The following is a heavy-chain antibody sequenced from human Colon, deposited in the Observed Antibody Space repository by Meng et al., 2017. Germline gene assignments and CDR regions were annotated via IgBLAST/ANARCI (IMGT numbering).Heavy chain of an antibody. V-gene: IGHV3-66*02. Sequence: GGSLRLSCAASGFTVGSNHMSWVRQAPGKGLEWVSVIYSGGSTCYPESVKGRFTISRDNSKNTLYLQMNSLRTEDTAVYYCARSPRGMDWGQGTLVTVSS. CDR3: ARSPRGMD. J-gene: IGHJ4*02. CDR2: IYSGGST. CDR1: GFTVGSNH. D-gene: IGHD2-8*01.